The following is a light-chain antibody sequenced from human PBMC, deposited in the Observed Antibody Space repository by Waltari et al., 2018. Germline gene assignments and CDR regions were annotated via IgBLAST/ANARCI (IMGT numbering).Light chain of an antibody. CDR3: QQYYVWPPIT. V-gene: IGKV3-15*01. J-gene: IGKJ4*01. CDR2: GAS. Sequence: EIVLTQSPGTLSLSPGERATLSCRASQSVSSSYLAWYQQKPGQAPRLLIYGASTRASGVPSRFSGSGSETDFTLIISSLQSEDAAVYFCQQYYVWPPITFGGGTKLEI. CDR1: QSVSSSY.